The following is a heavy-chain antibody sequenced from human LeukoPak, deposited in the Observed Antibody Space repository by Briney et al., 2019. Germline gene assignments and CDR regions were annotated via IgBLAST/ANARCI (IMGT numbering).Heavy chain of an antibody. CDR2: ISAYNGDT. CDR3: ARDPSNTSGWYWYLDV. J-gene: IGHJ2*01. Sequence: ASVKVSCKASGYTFTNYGFSWVRQAPGQGLEWMGWISAYNGDTHHAQRFQGRVTMTTDTSTTTAYMELRSPRSDDTAVYYCARDPSNTSGWYWYLDVWGRGTLVTVPS. D-gene: IGHD6-19*01. V-gene: IGHV1-18*01. CDR1: GYTFTNYG.